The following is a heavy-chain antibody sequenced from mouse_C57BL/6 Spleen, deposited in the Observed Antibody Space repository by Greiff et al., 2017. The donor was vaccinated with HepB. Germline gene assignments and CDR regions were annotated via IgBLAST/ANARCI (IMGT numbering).Heavy chain of an antibody. Sequence: VQLQQSGAELARPGASVKLSCKASGYTFTSYGISWVKQRTGQGLEWIGESYPRSGNTYYNEKFKGKATLTADKSSSTAYMELRSLTSEDSAVYFCARTREDSSGYAMDYWGQGTSVTVSS. CDR2: SYPRSGNT. J-gene: IGHJ4*01. CDR1: GYTFTSYG. D-gene: IGHD3-2*02. CDR3: ARTREDSSGYAMDY. V-gene: IGHV1-81*01.